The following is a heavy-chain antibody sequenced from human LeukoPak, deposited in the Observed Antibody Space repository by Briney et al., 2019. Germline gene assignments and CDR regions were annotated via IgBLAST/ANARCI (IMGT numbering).Heavy chain of an antibody. CDR1: GGSISSGGYY. CDR2: IYYSGST. J-gene: IGHJ6*02. D-gene: IGHD6-13*01. CDR3: ARDSVAAAGTVGYYYGMDV. V-gene: IGHV4-31*03. Sequence: PSQTLSPTCTVSGGSISSGGYYWSWIRQHPGKGLEWIGYIYYSGSTYYNPSLKSRVTISVDTSKNQFSLKLSSVTAADTAVYYCARDSVAAAGTVGYYYGMDVWGQGTTVTVSS.